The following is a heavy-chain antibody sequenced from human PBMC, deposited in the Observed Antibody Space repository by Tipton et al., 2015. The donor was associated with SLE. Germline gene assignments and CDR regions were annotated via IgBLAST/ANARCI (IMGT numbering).Heavy chain of an antibody. Sequence: TLSLTCSVSGGSIKPYYWSWIRQPPGKGLEWIGYIYYSGTTRYNPSLKSRVTISLDTSENQFSLRLTSVTAADTAVYYCARVGHGFDDSGYNSHYYYYMDVCGKGTTVTVSS. J-gene: IGHJ6*03. CDR3: ARVGHGFDDSGYNSHYYYYMDV. D-gene: IGHD3-22*01. CDR1: GGSIKPYY. CDR2: IYYSGTT. V-gene: IGHV4-59*01.